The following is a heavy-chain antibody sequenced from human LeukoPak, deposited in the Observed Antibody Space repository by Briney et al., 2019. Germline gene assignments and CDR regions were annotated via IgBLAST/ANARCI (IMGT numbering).Heavy chain of an antibody. CDR1: GFTFSSYA. CDR2: ISSNGGST. Sequence: GGSLRLSCSASGFTFSSYAMHWVRQAPGKGLEYVSAISSNGGSTYYADSVKGRFTISRDNSKNTLYLQMSSLRADDTAVYYCVKGARGYSGYDYRQLWPYYFDYWGQGTLVTVSS. J-gene: IGHJ4*02. CDR3: VKGARGYSGYDYRQLWPYYFDY. D-gene: IGHD5-12*01. V-gene: IGHV3-64D*06.